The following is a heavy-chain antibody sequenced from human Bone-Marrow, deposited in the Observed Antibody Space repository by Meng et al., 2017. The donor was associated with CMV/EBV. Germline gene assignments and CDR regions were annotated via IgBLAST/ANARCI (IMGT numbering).Heavy chain of an antibody. CDR2: IKQDGSEK. CDR3: ARALDILTGYFPYYYYYGMDV. J-gene: IGHJ6*02. CDR1: GFTFSSYW. D-gene: IGHD3-9*01. Sequence: GESLKISCAASGFTFSSYWMSWVRQAPGKGLEWVANIKQDGSEKYYVDSVKGRFTISRDNAKNSLYLQMNSLRAEDTAVYYCARALDILTGYFPYYYYYGMDVWGQGTTVTVSS. V-gene: IGHV3-7*01.